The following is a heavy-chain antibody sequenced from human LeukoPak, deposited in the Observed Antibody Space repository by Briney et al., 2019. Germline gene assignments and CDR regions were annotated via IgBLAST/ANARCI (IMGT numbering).Heavy chain of an antibody. J-gene: IGHJ4*02. D-gene: IGHD4-23*01. V-gene: IGHV4-39*07. CDR1: GGSISSSSYY. CDR3: ARDNFSGGNWAYFDY. Sequence: SETLSLTCTVSGGSISSSSYYWGWIRQPPGKGLEWIGSIYYSGSTYYNPSLKSRVTISVDTSKNQFSLKLSSVTAADTAVYYCARDNFSGGNWAYFDYWGQGTLVTVSS. CDR2: IYYSGST.